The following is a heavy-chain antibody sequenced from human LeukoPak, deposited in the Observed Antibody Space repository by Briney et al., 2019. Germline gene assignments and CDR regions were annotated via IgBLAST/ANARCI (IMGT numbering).Heavy chain of an antibody. CDR1: GFTFSSYR. CDR3: ARVQDDFWSGKADC. Sequence: PGGSLRLSCAASGFTFSSYRMSWVRQAPGKGLEWVANIKQDGSEKYYVDSVKGRFTISRDNAKNSLYLQMNSLRAEDTAVYYCARVQDDFWSGKADCWGQGTLVTVSS. D-gene: IGHD3-3*01. J-gene: IGHJ4*02. CDR2: IKQDGSEK. V-gene: IGHV3-7*01.